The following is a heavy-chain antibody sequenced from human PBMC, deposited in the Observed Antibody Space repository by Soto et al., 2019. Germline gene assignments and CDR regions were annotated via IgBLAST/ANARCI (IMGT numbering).Heavy chain of an antibody. D-gene: IGHD2-15*01. Sequence: VKVSCKASGYTFTGYYMHWVRQAPGQGLEWMGWINPNSGGTNYAQKFQGWVTMTRDTSISTAYMELSRLRSDDTAVYYCARIQGRGYCSGGSCYSDYYYGMDVWGQGTTVTVSS. CDR1: GYTFTGYY. V-gene: IGHV1-2*04. J-gene: IGHJ6*02. CDR2: INPNSGGT. CDR3: ARIQGRGYCSGGSCYSDYYYGMDV.